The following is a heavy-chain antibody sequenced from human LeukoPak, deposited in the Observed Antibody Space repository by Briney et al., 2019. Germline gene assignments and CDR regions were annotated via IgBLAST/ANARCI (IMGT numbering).Heavy chain of an antibody. J-gene: IGHJ4*02. Sequence: PSETLSLTCAVYGGSFSGYYWSWIRQPPGKGLEWIGEINHSGSTNYNPSLKSRVTISVDTSKNQFSLKLSSVTAADTAVYYCAREIGGYTYGYVPREVSYYFDYWGQGTLVTVSS. CDR2: INHSGST. CDR3: AREIGGYTYGYVPREVSYYFDY. CDR1: GGSFSGYY. V-gene: IGHV4-34*01. D-gene: IGHD5-18*01.